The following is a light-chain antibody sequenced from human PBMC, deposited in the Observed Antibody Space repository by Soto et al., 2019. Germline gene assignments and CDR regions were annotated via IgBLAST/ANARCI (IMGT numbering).Light chain of an antibody. V-gene: IGLV2-14*01. Sequence: QSALTQPASVSGSPGQSITISCTGTSSDVGSYNFVSWYQQHPGKAPKLIIYEVSNRPSGISNRFSGSKSDNTASLTISGLQAEDEAAYYCSSYTSSTTSVFGIGTKLTVL. CDR2: EVS. CDR1: SSDVGSYNF. J-gene: IGLJ1*01. CDR3: SSYTSSTTSV.